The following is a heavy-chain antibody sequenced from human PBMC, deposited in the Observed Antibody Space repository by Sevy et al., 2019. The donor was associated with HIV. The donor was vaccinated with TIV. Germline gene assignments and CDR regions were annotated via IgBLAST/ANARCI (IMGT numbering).Heavy chain of an antibody. J-gene: IGHJ6*02. V-gene: IGHV3-23*01. CDR1: GFMFSSYA. CDR2: IRGSGGST. CDR3: HGDYDSSQLASYYYYGMDV. Sequence: GGSLRLSCAASGFMFSSYAMSWVRQAPGKGLEWVSTIRGSGGSTDYADSVKGRFTISRDNSKNTLYLQMNSLRAEDTAVYYCHGDYDSSQLASYYYYGMDVWGQGTTVTVSS. D-gene: IGHD3-22*01.